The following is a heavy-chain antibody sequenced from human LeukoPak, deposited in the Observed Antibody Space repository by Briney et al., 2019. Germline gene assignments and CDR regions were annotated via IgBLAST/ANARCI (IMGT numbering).Heavy chain of an antibody. D-gene: IGHD3-10*01. CDR1: GFTFDDYA. CDR3: AKDMAYYGSGSYYKGLDY. V-gene: IGHV3-9*01. CDR2: ISWNSGSI. J-gene: IGHJ4*02. Sequence: PGRSLRLSCAASGFTFDDYAMHWVRQAPGKGLEWVSGISWNSGSIGYPDSVKGRFTISRDNAKNSLYLQMNSLRAEDTALYYGAKDMAYYGSGSYYKGLDYWGQGTLVTVSS.